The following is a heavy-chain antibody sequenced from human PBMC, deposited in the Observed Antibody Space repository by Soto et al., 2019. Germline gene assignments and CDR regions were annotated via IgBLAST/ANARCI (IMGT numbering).Heavy chain of an antibody. D-gene: IGHD7-27*01. CDR2: FDPEDGET. J-gene: IGHJ6*02. CDR3: ARDPVANWGSFLLGMDV. V-gene: IGHV1-24*01. CDR1: GYTLTELS. Sequence: ASVKVSCKVSGYTLTELSMHWVRQAPGKGLEWMGGFDPEDGETIYAQKFQGRVTMTEDTSTDTAYMELSSLRSEDTAVYYCARDPVANWGSFLLGMDVWGQGTTVTVSS.